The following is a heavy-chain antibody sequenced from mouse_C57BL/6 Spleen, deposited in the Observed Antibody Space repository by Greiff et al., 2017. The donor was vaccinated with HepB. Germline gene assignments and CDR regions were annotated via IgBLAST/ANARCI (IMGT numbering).Heavy chain of an antibody. J-gene: IGHJ1*03. CDR2: ISSGSSTI. CDR3: ARRCTVAPVGYFDV. CDR1: GFTFSDYG. Sequence: EVQRVESGGGLVKPGGSLKLSCAASGFTFSDYGMHWVRQAPEKGLEWVAYISSGSSTIYYADTVKGRFTISRDNAKNTLFLQMTSLRSEDTAMYYCARRCTVAPVGYFDVWGTGTTVTVSS. D-gene: IGHD1-1*01. V-gene: IGHV5-17*01.